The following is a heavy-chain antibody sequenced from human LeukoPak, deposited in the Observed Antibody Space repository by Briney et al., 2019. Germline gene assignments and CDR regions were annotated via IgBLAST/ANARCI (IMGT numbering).Heavy chain of an antibody. Sequence: GGSLRLSCAASGFTFSSYGMHWVRQAPGKGLEWVAFIQSDGSNKYYADSVKGRFTISRDNSKNTLFLQMNSLRAEDTAVYYCAKGPPSSSAQYFQHWGQGTLVTVSS. D-gene: IGHD6-6*01. CDR1: GFTFSSYG. J-gene: IGHJ1*01. V-gene: IGHV3-30*02. CDR2: IQSDGSNK. CDR3: AKGPPSSSAQYFQH.